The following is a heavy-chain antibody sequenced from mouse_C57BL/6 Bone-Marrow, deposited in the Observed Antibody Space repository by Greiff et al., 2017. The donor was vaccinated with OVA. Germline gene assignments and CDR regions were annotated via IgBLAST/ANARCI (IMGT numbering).Heavy chain of an antibody. CDR3: ARWRNYGRTVDY. J-gene: IGHJ2*01. CDR2: INPSNGGT. D-gene: IGHD1-1*01. Sequence: VKLMESGTELVKPGASVKLSCKASGYTFTSYWMHWVKQRPGQGLEWIGNINPSNGGTNYNEKFKSKATLTVDKSSSTAYMQLSSLTSEDSAVYYCARWRNYGRTVDYWGQGTTLTVSS. CDR1: GYTFTSYW. V-gene: IGHV1-53*01.